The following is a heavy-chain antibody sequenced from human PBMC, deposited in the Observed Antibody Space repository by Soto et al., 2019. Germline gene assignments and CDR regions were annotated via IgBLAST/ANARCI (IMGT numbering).Heavy chain of an antibody. D-gene: IGHD6-19*01. V-gene: IGHV3-30*18. Sequence: QVQLVESGGGVVQPGRSLRLSCAASGFTFSSYGMHWVRQAPGKGLEWVAVISYDGSNKYYADSVKGRFTNSRDNCKNTLYLQMNSLRAEDTAVYYCAKDRLRGYSSGWYPNYFDYWGQGTLVTVSS. CDR3: AKDRLRGYSSGWYPNYFDY. CDR2: ISYDGSNK. J-gene: IGHJ4*02. CDR1: GFTFSSYG.